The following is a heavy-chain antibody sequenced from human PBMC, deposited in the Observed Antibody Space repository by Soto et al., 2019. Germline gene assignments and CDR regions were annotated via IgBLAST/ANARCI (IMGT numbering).Heavy chain of an antibody. J-gene: IGHJ4*02. V-gene: IGHV3-23*01. CDR3: AKDQMIVVVITLFDY. CDR2: ISGSGGST. D-gene: IGHD3-22*01. Sequence: GGSLRLSCAASGFTFSSYAMSWVRQAPGKGLEWVSAISGSGGSTYYADSVKGRFTISRDNSKNTLYLQMNSLRAEDTAVYYCAKDQMIVVVITLFDYWGQGTLVTVSS. CDR1: GFTFSSYA.